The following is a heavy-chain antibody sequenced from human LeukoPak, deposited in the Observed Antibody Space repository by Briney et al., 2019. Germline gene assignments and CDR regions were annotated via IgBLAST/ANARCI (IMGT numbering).Heavy chain of an antibody. D-gene: IGHD2-15*01. J-gene: IGHJ3*02. CDR2: SRNDGWAP. V-gene: IGHV3-15*01. CDR1: GFSFSKAW. CDR3: TTSFCSGSTCHWDDAFDT. Sequence: SGGSLRLSCAASGFSFSKAWMTWVRQAPGKGLEWVGRSRNDGWAPDYAAPVKGRFTIPRDDSRNTLYLQMNSLSIDDSAVYYCTTSFCSGSTCHWDDAFDTWGQGTMVTVSS.